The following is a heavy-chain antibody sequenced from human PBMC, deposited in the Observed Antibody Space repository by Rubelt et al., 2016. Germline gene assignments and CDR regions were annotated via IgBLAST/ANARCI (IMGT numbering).Heavy chain of an antibody. CDR2: ISSRGGNI. D-gene: IGHD1-1*01. V-gene: IGHV3-11*04. Sequence: GKGLEWVSYISSRGGNIYYADSVKGRFTISRDNAKKSLYLQMNSLRAEDTAVYYCARPKSGGGRYYYAMDVWGQGTTVTVSS. J-gene: IGHJ6*02. CDR3: ARPKSGGGRYYYAMDV.